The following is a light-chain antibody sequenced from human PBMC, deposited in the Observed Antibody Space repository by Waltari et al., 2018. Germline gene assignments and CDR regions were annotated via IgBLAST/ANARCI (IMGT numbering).Light chain of an antibody. CDR1: QDINNY. CDR2: EAS. Sequence: DIQMTQSPSSLSASVGDRVTLTCQASQDINNYLHWYQQKPGKAPKLLIYEASKLETGVPSRCSGRGYGTHFSFTISSLQPEDIATYYCQQSDTLPLTFGGGTKVEI. CDR3: QQSDTLPLT. V-gene: IGKV1-33*01. J-gene: IGKJ4*01.